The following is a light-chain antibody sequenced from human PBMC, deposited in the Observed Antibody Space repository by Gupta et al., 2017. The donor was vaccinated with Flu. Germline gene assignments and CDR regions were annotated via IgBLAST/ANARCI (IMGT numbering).Light chain of an antibody. V-gene: IGLV2-14*01. Sequence: QSALTQPASVSGSPGQSITISCTGTSSDVGGYDYVSWYQQHPGKAPKLMIYEVTNRPSGVSNRFSGSKSGNTASLTISGLQADDEADYYCSSYTSSGTPVFGTGTKVTVL. CDR1: SSDVGGYDY. CDR3: SSYTSSGTPV. J-gene: IGLJ1*01. CDR2: EVT.